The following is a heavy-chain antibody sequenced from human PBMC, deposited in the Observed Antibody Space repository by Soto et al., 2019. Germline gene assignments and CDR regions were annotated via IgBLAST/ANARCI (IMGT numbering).Heavy chain of an antibody. V-gene: IGHV4-30-4*01. CDR1: GGSISSGDYY. CDR3: ARDSYDSSGSSGYSFDY. CDR2: IYYSGST. J-gene: IGHJ4*02. D-gene: IGHD3-22*01. Sequence: QVQLQESGPGLVKPSQTLSLTCTVSGGSISSGDYYWNWLRQPPGKGLEWIGYIYYSGSTYYNPSSKSRVTISVDTSKNQFSLQLSSVTAADTAVYYCARDSYDSSGSSGYSFDYWGQGTLVTVSS.